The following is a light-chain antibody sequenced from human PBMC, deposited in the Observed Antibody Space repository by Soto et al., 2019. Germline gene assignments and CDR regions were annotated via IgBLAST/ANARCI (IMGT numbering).Light chain of an antibody. J-gene: IGLJ1*01. V-gene: IGLV1-51*01. CDR3: GSWDSSLSAYV. CDR1: SSNIGGNS. Sequence: QSVTTQPPSVSAAPGQKVTISCSGSSSNIGGNSVSRYQQLPGTAPKLLIYDDDKRPSGIPDRFSGSKSGTSATLGITGFQTGDEADYYCGSWDSSLSAYVFATGTKLTVL. CDR2: DDD.